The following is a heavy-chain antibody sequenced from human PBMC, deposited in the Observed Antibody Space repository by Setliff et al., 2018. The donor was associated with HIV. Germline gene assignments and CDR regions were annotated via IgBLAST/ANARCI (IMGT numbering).Heavy chain of an antibody. J-gene: IGHJ6*03. Sequence: GGSLRLSCTASGFTFGDYAMSWVRQAPGKGLEWVGFIRSRVYGGTTEYAASVKGRFTISRDDSKNIAYLQMNSLKTEDTAVYYCARDPRASYLSYYYYHYLDVWGKGTTVTVSS. CDR3: ARDPRASYLSYYYYHYLDV. CDR1: GFTFGDYA. V-gene: IGHV3-49*04. D-gene: IGHD3-16*02. CDR2: IRSRVYGGTT.